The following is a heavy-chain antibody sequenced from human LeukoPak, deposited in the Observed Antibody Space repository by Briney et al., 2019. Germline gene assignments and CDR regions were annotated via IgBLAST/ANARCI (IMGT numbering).Heavy chain of an antibody. CDR2: INHSGST. Sequence: PSETLSLTCAVYGGSFSGYYWSWIRQPPGKGLEWIGEINHSGSTNYNPSLKSRVTISVDTSKNQFSLKLSPVTAADTAVYYCARQKGSYGPKYFDYWGQGTLVTVSS. J-gene: IGHJ4*02. V-gene: IGHV4-34*01. CDR1: GGSFSGYY. D-gene: IGHD5-18*01. CDR3: ARQKGSYGPKYFDY.